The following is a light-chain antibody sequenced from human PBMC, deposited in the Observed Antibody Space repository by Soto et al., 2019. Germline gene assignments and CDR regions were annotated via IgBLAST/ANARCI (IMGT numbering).Light chain of an antibody. J-gene: IGKJ4*01. CDR3: QQYNNWPRVLT. Sequence: EIVMTQSLATLSVSPGERATLSCRASQSVSSNLAWYQQKPGQAPRLLIYGASTRATGIPARFSGSGSGTEFTLTISSLQSEDFAVYYCQQYNNWPRVLTFGGGTKVEIK. CDR1: QSVSSN. V-gene: IGKV3-15*01. CDR2: GAS.